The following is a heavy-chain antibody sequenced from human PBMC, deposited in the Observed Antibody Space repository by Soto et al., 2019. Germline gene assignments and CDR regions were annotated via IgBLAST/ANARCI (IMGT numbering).Heavy chain of an antibody. CDR2: IYPGDSDT. D-gene: IGHD6-13*01. V-gene: IGHV5-51*01. Sequence: PGESLKISGKGSGYSFTSYWIGWVRQMPGKGLEWMGIIYPGDSDTRYSPSFQGQVTISADKSISTAYLQWSSLKASDTAVYYCARQNSSSWAYYFDYWGQGTLVTVSS. CDR1: GYSFTSYW. J-gene: IGHJ4*02. CDR3: ARQNSSSWAYYFDY.